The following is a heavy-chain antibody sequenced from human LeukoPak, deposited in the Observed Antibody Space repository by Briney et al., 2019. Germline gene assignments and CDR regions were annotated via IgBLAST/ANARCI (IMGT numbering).Heavy chain of an antibody. CDR2: IYYSGST. V-gene: IGHV4-30-4*01. D-gene: IGHD3-22*01. CDR3: ARAPYYYDSSGYYRWWYFDL. CDR1: GGSISSGDYY. Sequence: SETLSLTCTVSGGSISSGDYYWSWIRQPPGKGLEWIGYIYYSGSTYYNPSLKSRVTISVDTSKNQFSLKLGSVTAADTAVYYCARAPYYYDSSGYYRWWYFDLWGRGTLVTVSS. J-gene: IGHJ2*01.